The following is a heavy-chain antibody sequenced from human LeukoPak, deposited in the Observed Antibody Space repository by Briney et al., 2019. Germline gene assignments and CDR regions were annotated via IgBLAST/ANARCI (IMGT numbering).Heavy chain of an antibody. CDR2: INHSGST. Sequence: SETLSLTCAVHGGSFSGYYWSWIRQPPGKGLEWIGEINHSGSTNYNPSLKSRVTISVDTSKNQFSLKLSSVTAADTAVYYCARDRTTDAFDIWGQGTMVTVSS. CDR3: ARDRTTDAFDI. CDR1: GGSFSGYY. V-gene: IGHV4-34*01. D-gene: IGHD4-11*01. J-gene: IGHJ3*02.